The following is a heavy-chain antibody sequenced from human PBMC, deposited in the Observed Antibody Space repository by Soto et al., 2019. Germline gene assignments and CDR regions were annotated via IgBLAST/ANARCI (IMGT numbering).Heavy chain of an antibody. Sequence: QVQLVESGGGVVQPGRSLRLSCAASGFTFSSYAMHWARQAPGKGLEWVAVISYDGSNKYYADSVKGRFTISRDNSKNTLYLQMNSLRAEDTAVYYCAREGYCISTSCNGMDVWGQGTTVTVSS. CDR2: ISYDGSNK. J-gene: IGHJ6*02. V-gene: IGHV3-30-3*01. D-gene: IGHD2-2*01. CDR1: GFTFSSYA. CDR3: AREGYCISTSCNGMDV.